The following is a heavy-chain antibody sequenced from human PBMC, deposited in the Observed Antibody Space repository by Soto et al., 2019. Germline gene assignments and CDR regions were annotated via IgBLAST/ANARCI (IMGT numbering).Heavy chain of an antibody. J-gene: IGHJ5*02. Sequence: SETLSLTCSVSGDYIHVGGYYWTWIRQRPGKGLEWMGYIYYTGKTYYNPSLEGRLTMSVDRSKNQFSLRLTSVTAADTAVYFCGRDLTSNANCIDPWGQGTLVTVSS. CDR1: GDYIHVGGYY. D-gene: IGHD2-2*01. CDR3: GRDLTSNANCIDP. V-gene: IGHV4-30-4*01. CDR2: IYYTGKT.